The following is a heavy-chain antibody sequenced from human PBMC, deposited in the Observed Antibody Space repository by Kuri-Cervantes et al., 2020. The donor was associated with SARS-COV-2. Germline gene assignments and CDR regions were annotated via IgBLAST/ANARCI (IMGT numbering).Heavy chain of an antibody. CDR1: GFTFSNAW. V-gene: IGHV3-30-3*01. D-gene: IGHD2-2*01. J-gene: IGHJ4*02. CDR2: ISYDGSNK. CDR3: ARTLGEDIVVVPAATFDY. Sequence: LSLTCAASGFTFSNAWMSWVRQAPGKGLEWVAVISYDGSNKYYADSVKGRFTISRDNSKNTLYLQMNSLRAEDTAVYYCARTLGEDIVVVPAATFDYWGQGTLVTVSS.